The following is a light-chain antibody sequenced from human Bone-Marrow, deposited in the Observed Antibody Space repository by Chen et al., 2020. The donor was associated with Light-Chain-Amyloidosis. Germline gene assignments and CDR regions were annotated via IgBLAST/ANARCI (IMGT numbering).Light chain of an antibody. Sequence: EIVLTQSPGTLSLSPGEGANLSCRASQTISSNYLTWYQQKFGQAPRLLIYGSSSRATGIPDRFTGSGPWTDFTLTLNRLEPEDFAMYCCQQYGTSPLAFGGGTKVEIK. CDR1: QTISSNY. CDR3: QQYGTSPLA. V-gene: IGKV3-20*01. J-gene: IGKJ4*01. CDR2: GSS.